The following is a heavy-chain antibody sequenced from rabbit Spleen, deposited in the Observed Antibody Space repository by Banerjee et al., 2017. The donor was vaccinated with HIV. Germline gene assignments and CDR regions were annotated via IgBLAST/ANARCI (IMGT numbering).Heavy chain of an antibody. J-gene: IGHJ4*01. CDR3: ARDAGRGDYIDGVFNL. V-gene: IGHV1S40*01. D-gene: IGHD8-1*01. CDR1: GFSFSGSYY. Sequence: QSLEESGGDLVQPEGSLTLACTASGFSFSGSYYMCWVRQAPGKGLEWIACINAVTGRAVYASWAKGRFTFSKTSSTTVTLQMTSLTAADTATYFCARDAGRGDYIDGVFNLWGQGTLVTVS. CDR2: INAVTGRA.